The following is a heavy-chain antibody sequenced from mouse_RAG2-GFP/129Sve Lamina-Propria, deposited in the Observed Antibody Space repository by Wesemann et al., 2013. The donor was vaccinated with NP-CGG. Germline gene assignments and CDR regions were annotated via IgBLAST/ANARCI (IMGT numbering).Heavy chain of an antibody. J-gene: IGHJ1*03. CDR1: GYTFTSYW. CDR3: ARSGAYGNWYFDV. Sequence: QVQLQQPGAELVKPGASVKLSCKASGYTFTSYWMHWVKQRPGRGLEWIGRIDPNSGGTKYNEKFKGKATFTADTSSNTAYMQLSSLTTEDSAIYYCARSGAYGNWYFDVWGTGTTVTVSS. CDR2: IDPNSGGT. V-gene: IGHV1-62-3*01. D-gene: IGHD2-10*02.